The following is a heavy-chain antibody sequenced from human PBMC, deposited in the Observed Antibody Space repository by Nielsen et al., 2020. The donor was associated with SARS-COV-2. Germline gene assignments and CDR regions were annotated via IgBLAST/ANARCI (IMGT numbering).Heavy chain of an antibody. J-gene: IGHJ4*02. V-gene: IGHV4-34*01. D-gene: IGHD6-13*01. CDR2: INHSGST. CDR1: GGSFSGYY. Sequence: SETLSLTCAVYGGSFSGYYWGWIRQPPGKGLEWIGEINHSGSTNYNPSLKSRVTISVDTSKNQFSLKLSSVTAADTAVYHCARPKRAAAGNSYFDYWGQGTLVTVSS. CDR3: ARPKRAAAGNSYFDY.